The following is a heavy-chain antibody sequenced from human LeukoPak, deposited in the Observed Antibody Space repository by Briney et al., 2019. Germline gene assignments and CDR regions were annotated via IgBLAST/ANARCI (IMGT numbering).Heavy chain of an antibody. CDR1: GFTFSRHG. V-gene: IGHV3-30*03. CDR3: ARDRAWNYFDY. J-gene: IGHJ4*02. CDR2: ISNDGNRK. Sequence: SGGSLRLSCAPSGFTFSRHGMHWVRQAPGKGLEWEAIISNDGNRKYYAHSVEGRFTISRDNSKNTLYLQMGSLRAEDTAVYYCARDRAWNYFDYWGQGTLVTVSS. D-gene: IGHD3-3*01.